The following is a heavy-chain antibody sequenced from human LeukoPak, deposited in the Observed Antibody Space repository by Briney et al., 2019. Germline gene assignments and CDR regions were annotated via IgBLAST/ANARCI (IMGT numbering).Heavy chain of an antibody. J-gene: IGHJ3*02. CDR1: RFTFSTYS. CDR3: AGDTIAAAGSGAFDI. Sequence: GGSLRLSCAASRFTFSTYSMNWVRQAPGKGLEWVSSISSGSSYIYYADSVKGRFTISRDNAKNSLYLQMNSLRAEDTAVYYCAGDTIAAAGSGAFDIWGQGTMVTVSS. V-gene: IGHV3-21*01. CDR2: ISSGSSYI. D-gene: IGHD6-13*01.